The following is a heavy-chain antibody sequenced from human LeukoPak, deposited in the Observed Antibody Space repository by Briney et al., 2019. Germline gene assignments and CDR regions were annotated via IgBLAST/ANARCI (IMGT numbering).Heavy chain of an antibody. D-gene: IGHD3-22*01. CDR3: ARHRSTYYYDSSGYAHDY. V-gene: IGHV4-59*01. CDR1: GGSISSYY. CDR2: IYYSGST. J-gene: IGHJ4*02. Sequence: SETLSLTCTVSGGSISSYYWSWIRQPPGKGLEWIGYIYYSGSTNYNPSLKSRVTISVDTSKNQFSLKLSSVTAADTAVYYCARHRSTYYYDSSGYAHDYWGQGTLVTVSS.